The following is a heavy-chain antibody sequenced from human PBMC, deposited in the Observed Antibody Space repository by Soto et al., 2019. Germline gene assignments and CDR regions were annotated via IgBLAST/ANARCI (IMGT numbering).Heavy chain of an antibody. D-gene: IGHD6-19*01. J-gene: IGHJ6*02. Sequence: GGSLRLSCAASGFTFSSYAMSWVRQAPGKGLEWVSGISGSGGSTYYADLVKGRFTISRDNSKNTLYLQTNSLRAEDTAVYYCAKAIEQWLVRGASGYYGMDVWGQGTTVTVS. CDR1: GFTFSSYA. CDR3: AKAIEQWLVRGASGYYGMDV. V-gene: IGHV3-23*01. CDR2: ISGSGGST.